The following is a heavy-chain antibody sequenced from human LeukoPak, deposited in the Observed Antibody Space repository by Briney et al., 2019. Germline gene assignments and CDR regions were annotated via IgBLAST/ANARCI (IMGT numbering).Heavy chain of an antibody. CDR1: GFIFSSYV. J-gene: IGHJ3*02. D-gene: IGHD1-14*01. Sequence: GGSLRLSCEASGFIFSSYVMGWVRQAPGKGLEWVSSISVGGGDTFTADSVKGRFTITRENSKNTLYLQMNSLRAEDTAVYYCAKSGDAFDIWGQGTMVTVSS. CDR2: ISVGGGDT. V-gene: IGHV3-23*01. CDR3: AKSGDAFDI.